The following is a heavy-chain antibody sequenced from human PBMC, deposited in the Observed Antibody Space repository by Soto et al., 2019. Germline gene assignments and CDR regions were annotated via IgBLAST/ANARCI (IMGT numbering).Heavy chain of an antibody. V-gene: IGHV3-23*01. CDR3: AKVSIAVAGSHHCFDY. J-gene: IGHJ4*02. D-gene: IGHD6-19*01. CDR2: ISGSGENT. CDR1: GFTFSSYA. Sequence: EVQLLESGGGLVQPGGSLRLSCAASGFTFSSYAMSWVRQAPGKGLDWVSVISGSGENTYYADSVKGRFTISRDNSKNTMYLQMNRLRAEDTAVYYCAKVSIAVAGSHHCFDYGGQGTLVNVSS.